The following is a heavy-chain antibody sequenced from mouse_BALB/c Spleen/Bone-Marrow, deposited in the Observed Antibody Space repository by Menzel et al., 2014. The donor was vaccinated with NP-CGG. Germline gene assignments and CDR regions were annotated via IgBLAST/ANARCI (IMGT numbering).Heavy chain of an antibody. CDR2: IYPGDGDT. CDR1: GYAFSSCW. J-gene: IGHJ4*01. D-gene: IGHD1-1*01. Sequence: QVQLQQPGAELVRPGSSVKISCKASGYAFSSCWMNWVKQRPGQDLEWIGQIYPGDGDTNYNGKFKGKATLTADKSSSTAYMQLSSLTSEDSAVYFCARWITTVVAPYVMDYWGQGTSVTVSS. CDR3: ARWITTVVAPYVMDY. V-gene: IGHV1-80*01.